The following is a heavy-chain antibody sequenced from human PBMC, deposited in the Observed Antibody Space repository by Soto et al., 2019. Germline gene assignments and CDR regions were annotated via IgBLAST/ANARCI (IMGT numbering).Heavy chain of an antibody. Sequence: SETLSLTCTVSGGSISSYYWSWIRQPPGKGLEWIGYIYYSGGTNYNPSLKSRVTISVDTSKNQFSLKLSSVTAADTAVYYCARRAGDSSSSGPGGYYYYYMDVWGKGTTVTVSS. CDR2: IYYSGGT. CDR1: GGSISSYY. J-gene: IGHJ6*03. CDR3: ARRAGDSSSSGPGGYYYYYMDV. V-gene: IGHV4-59*08. D-gene: IGHD6-6*01.